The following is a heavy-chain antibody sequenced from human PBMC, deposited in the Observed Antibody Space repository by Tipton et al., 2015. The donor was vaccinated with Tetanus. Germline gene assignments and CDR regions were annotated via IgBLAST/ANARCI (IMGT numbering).Heavy chain of an antibody. D-gene: IGHD7-27*01. CDR2: IYPDDSDT. Sequence: QLVQSGAEVKKPGESLKISCSGSGYSFNIYWLAWVRQMPGKGLEWMGIIYPDDSDTRYSPSFQGQVTISADKSTTTAYLQWSSLKASANAMYYCARRLGPYSGDHFWHFDLWGRGTLVSVSS. CDR3: ARRLGPYSGDHFWHFDL. V-gene: IGHV5-51*01. CDR1: GYSFNIYW. J-gene: IGHJ2*01.